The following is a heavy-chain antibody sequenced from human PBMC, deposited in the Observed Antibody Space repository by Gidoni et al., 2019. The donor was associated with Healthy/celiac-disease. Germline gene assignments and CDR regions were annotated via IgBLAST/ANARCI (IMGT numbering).Heavy chain of an antibody. J-gene: IGHJ6*02. CDR1: GFSLSTSGVG. V-gene: IGHV2-5*02. Sequence: QITLKESGPTLVKPTQTLTLTCTFSGFSLSTSGVGVGWIRQPPGKALEWLALIYWDDDKRYSPSLKSRLTITKDTSKNQVVLTMTNMDPVDTATYYCAHRYYTMVRGVIMDYGMDVWGQGTTVTVSS. CDR3: AHRYYTMVRGVIMDYGMDV. D-gene: IGHD3-10*01. CDR2: IYWDDDK.